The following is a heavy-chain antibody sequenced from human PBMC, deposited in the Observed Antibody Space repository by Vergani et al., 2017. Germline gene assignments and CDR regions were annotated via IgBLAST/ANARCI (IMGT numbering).Heavy chain of an antibody. CDR3: ARVSPGDNSGWEPFDY. V-gene: IGHV1-69*02. D-gene: IGHD6-19*01. Sequence: QVHLEQSGTEVKKPGSSVKVSCKVSGDIFNNYTVTWVRQAPGQGLEWMGRIIPIIQLATSAQKFQDRVKITGDTSTNTVYMEMNNLRSEDTAVYYCARVSPGDNSGWEPFDYWGQGTLVTVSS. CDR2: IIPIIQLA. CDR1: GDIFNNYT. J-gene: IGHJ4*02.